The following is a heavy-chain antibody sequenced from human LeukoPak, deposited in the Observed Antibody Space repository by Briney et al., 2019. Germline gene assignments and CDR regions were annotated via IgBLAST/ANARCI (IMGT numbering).Heavy chain of an antibody. J-gene: IGHJ4*01. V-gene: IGHV4-34*01. CDR2: INHSGST. D-gene: IGHD3-22*01. CDR3: ARVPGSSGYYFDY. Sequence: SETLSLTCAVYGGSFSGYYWSWIRQPPGKGLEWIGEINHSGSTNYNPSLKSRVTISVDTSKNQFSLKLSSVTAADTAVYYCARVPGSSGYYFDYWGHGTLVTVSS. CDR1: GGSFSGYY.